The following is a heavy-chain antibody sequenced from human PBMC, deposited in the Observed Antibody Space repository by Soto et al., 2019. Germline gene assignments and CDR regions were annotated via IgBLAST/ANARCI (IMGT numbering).Heavy chain of an antibody. D-gene: IGHD3-22*01. CDR1: GFTFSSYA. CDR2: ISGSGGST. Sequence: GGSLRLACAASGFTFSSYAMSWVRQAPGKGLEWVSAISGSGGSTYYADSVKGRFTISRDNSKNALYLQMNSLRAEDTAVYYCAKAHEYYYDSSGTELSYSYGMDVWGQGTMVTVSS. J-gene: IGHJ6*02. CDR3: AKAHEYYYDSSGTELSYSYGMDV. V-gene: IGHV3-23*01.